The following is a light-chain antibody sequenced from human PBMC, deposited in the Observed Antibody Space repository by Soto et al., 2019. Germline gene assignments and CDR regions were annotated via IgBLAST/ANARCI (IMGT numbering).Light chain of an antibody. CDR1: SSDVGAFNL. V-gene: IGLV2-14*03. CDR3: CSHGSGSTRV. J-gene: IGLJ1*01. CDR2: DVS. Sequence: QSALTQPASVSGSPGQSITISCTGTSSDVGAFNLVSWYQHHPGKAPKLMIHDVSNRPSGVSDRFSGSKSGNTASLTISGLQAEDEADYYCCSHGSGSTRVFGTGTKVTVL.